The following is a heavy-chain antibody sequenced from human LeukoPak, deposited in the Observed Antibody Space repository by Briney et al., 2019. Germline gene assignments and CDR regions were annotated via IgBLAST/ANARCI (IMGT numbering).Heavy chain of an antibody. J-gene: IGHJ4*02. CDR3: AKDPSGGSYSTNFDY. D-gene: IGHD1-26*01. CDR1: GFSLSSYA. V-gene: IGHV3-23*01. Sequence: PGGSLRLSCTVSGFSLSSYALSWVRRAPGKGLEWVSAISGSGGSTYYADSVKGRFTISRDNSKNTLYLQMNSLRAEDTAVYYCAKDPSGGSYSTNFDYWGQGTLVTVSS. CDR2: ISGSGGST.